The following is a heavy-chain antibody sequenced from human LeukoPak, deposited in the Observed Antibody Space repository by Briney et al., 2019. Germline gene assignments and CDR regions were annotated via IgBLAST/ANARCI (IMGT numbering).Heavy chain of an antibody. D-gene: IGHD3-22*01. J-gene: IGHJ4*02. V-gene: IGHV1-69*04. CDR3: ARDRLYYDSSINTPPDY. Sequence: SVKVSCKASGGTFSSYAISWVRQAPGQGLEWMGRIIPILGIANYAQKFQGRVTITADKSTSTAYMELSSLRYEDTAVYYCARDRLYYDSSINTPPDYWGQGTLVTVSS. CDR2: IIPILGIA. CDR1: GGTFSSYA.